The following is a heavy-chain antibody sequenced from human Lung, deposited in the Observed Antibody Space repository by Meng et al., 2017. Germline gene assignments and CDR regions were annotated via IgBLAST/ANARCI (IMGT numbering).Heavy chain of an antibody. D-gene: IGHD6-19*01. Sequence: RESGPELGKPSEARSLSWTVAGGSISIIGSYWGGTRQPPGRGLDWIGSIGHSGFTYYTPSLKSRVAVSLDPSKSQFSLMLTSVTAADTAVYYCVRSSAWVRTGFDPWGQGTLVTVSS. CDR3: VRSSAWVRTGFDP. J-gene: IGHJ5*02. V-gene: IGHV4-39*01. CDR2: IGHSGFT. CDR1: GGSISIIGSY.